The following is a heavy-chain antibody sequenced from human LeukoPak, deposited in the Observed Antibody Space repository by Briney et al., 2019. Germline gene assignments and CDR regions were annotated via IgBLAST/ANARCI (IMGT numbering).Heavy chain of an antibody. J-gene: IGHJ4*02. CDR3: AIPPMVRGVKDY. CDR2: IYSGGST. V-gene: IGHV3-66*01. D-gene: IGHD3-10*01. Sequence: GDSLRLSCAASGFTFTKYWMTWVRQAPGKGLGWVSVIYSGGSTYYADSVKGRFTISRDNSKNTLYLQMNSLRAEDTAVYYCAIPPMVRGVKDYWGQGTLVTVSS. CDR1: GFTFTKYW.